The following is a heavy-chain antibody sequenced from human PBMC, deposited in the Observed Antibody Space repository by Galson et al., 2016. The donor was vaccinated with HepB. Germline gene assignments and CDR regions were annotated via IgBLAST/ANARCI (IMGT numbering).Heavy chain of an antibody. Sequence: VSCKASGYTHNYVMHWVRQAPGQRLEWMGWINAGNGDTGYSQRFQGRVTIARDTSANTAYMELSSLKSEDTAVYYCASGNCGGDCYLDYWGQGTLVTVSS. CDR3: ASGNCGGDCYLDY. CDR2: INAGNGDT. CDR1: GYTHNYV. V-gene: IGHV1-3*01. D-gene: IGHD2-21*02. J-gene: IGHJ4*02.